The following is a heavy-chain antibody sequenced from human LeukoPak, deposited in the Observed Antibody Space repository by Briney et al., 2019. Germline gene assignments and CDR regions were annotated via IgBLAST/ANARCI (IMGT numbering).Heavy chain of an antibody. J-gene: IGHJ4*02. CDR2: ISYTGST. Sequence: SETLSLTCAVSGGSFSSDYWSWIRQPPGKGLEWVAWISYTGSTKYDSSLNSRATISVDTSKNQFSLRLTSVTAADTAVYYCARFTYYGPFDYWGQGISVTVSS. CDR3: ARFTYYGPFDY. V-gene: IGHV4-59*01. CDR1: GGSFSSDY. D-gene: IGHD3-16*01.